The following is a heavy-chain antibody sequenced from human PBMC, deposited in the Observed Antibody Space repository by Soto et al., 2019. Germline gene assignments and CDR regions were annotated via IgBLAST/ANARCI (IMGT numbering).Heavy chain of an antibody. CDR3: ARGPNSLTAYYGPNEY. D-gene: IGHD3-9*01. J-gene: IGHJ4*02. CDR2: IRKRDNSYTT. CDR1: GFTFSDYY. Sequence: GGSLRLSCAASGFTFSDYYMDWVRQTPGRGLEWVGRIRKRDNSYTTENAASVRGRFTLSRDDSKNSIYLQMNSLKIEDTAVYFCARGPNSLTAYYGPNEYWGQGTLVTVSS. V-gene: IGHV3-72*01.